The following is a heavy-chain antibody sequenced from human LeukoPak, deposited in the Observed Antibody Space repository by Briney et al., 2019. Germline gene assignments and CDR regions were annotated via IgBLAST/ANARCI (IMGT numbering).Heavy chain of an antibody. CDR3: AREEGPGGRGYYFDY. Sequence: SVKVSCKASGGTFSSYAISWVRQAPGQGLEWMGGIIPIFGTANYAQKFQGRVTITADESTSTAYMELSSLRSEDTAVYYCAREEGPGGRGYYFDYWGQGTLVTVSS. CDR1: GGTFSSYA. J-gene: IGHJ4*02. CDR2: IIPIFGTA. V-gene: IGHV1-69*13. D-gene: IGHD3-10*01.